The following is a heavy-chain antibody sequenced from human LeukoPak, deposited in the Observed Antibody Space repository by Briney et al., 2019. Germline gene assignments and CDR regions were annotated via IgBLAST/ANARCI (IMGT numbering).Heavy chain of an antibody. CDR2: IYHSGST. CDR3: ARDPGGYSYGNFDY. J-gene: IGHJ4*02. CDR1: GGSISSSNW. D-gene: IGHD5-18*01. V-gene: IGHV4-4*02. Sequence: SGTLSLTCAVSGGSISSSNWWSWVRQPSGKGLEWIGEIYHSGSTNYNPSLKSRVNISVDKSKNQFSLKLSSVTAADTAVYYCARDPGGYSYGNFDYWGQGTLVTVSS.